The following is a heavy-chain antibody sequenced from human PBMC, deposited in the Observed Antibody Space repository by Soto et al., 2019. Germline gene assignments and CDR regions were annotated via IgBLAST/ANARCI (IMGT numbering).Heavy chain of an antibody. D-gene: IGHD3-3*01. V-gene: IGHV1-69*13. CDR3: TRSNRDFGVVMAIDI. CDR2: IIPIFGST. CDR1: GGTFSSYG. J-gene: IGHJ6*02. Sequence: ASVKVSCKASGGTFSSYGISWVRQAPGQGLEWMGGIIPIFGSTKYAQKFQGRVTITADESTSTVYMELSSLRSEDTAVYYCTRSNRDFGVVMAIDIWGQGTTVTVSS.